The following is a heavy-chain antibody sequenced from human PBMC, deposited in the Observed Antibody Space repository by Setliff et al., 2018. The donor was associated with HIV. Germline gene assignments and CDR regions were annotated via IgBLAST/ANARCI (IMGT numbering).Heavy chain of an antibody. CDR1: GDSISSGDHY. V-gene: IGHV4-31*03. Sequence: LSLTCTVSGDSISSGDHYWTWIRQHPGEGLEWIGYIYHTGRTYYNPSLKSRVTMSIDTSKNHFSLKLSSVTAADTAVYYCAGGLKAEYYYYYYMDVWGKGTTVTVSS. CDR2: IYHTGRT. J-gene: IGHJ6*03. CDR3: AGGLKAEYYYYYYMDV.